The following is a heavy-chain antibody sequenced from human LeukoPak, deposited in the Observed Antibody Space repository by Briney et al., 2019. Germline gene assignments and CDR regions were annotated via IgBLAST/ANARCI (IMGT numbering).Heavy chain of an antibody. V-gene: IGHV3-23*01. CDR2: ISASGGST. CDR3: AKVMKGSERLTMVRGVIIKTAGLYYMDV. D-gene: IGHD3-10*01. CDR1: GFTLSSYA. J-gene: IGHJ6*03. Sequence: GGSLRLSCAASGFTLSSYAMSWVRQAPGKGLEWVSSISASGGSTNYADSVKGRFTITRDNSKNTVYLQMNSLRAEDTAVYYCAKVMKGSERLTMVRGVIIKTAGLYYMDVWGKGTTVTVSS.